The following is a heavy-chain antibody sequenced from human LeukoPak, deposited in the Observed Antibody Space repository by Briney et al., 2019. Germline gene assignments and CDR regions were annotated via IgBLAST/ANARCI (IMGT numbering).Heavy chain of an antibody. CDR1: GFTFSSYT. CDR2: TSSSSSHI. CDR3: ARASVGTLDY. D-gene: IGHD6-13*01. V-gene: IGHV3-21*01. Sequence: GGSLRLSYAASGFTFSSYTMNWVRQAPGKGLEWVSSTSSSSSHIYYADSVKGRFTISRDNTKNSLYLQMNSLRAEDTAIYYCARASVGTLDYWGQGTLVTVSS. J-gene: IGHJ4*02.